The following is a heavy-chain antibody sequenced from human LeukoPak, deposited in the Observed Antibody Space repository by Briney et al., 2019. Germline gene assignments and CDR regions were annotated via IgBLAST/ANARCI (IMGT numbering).Heavy chain of an antibody. CDR3: AKRRDGSYYFDFDY. J-gene: IGHJ4*02. V-gene: IGHV3-23*01. Sequence: GGSLRLSCAASGFTFSSYGMSWVRQAPGKGLEWVSAISGSGGSTYYADSVRGRFTISRDNSKNTLYLQMNSLRAEDTAVYYCAKRRDGSYYFDFDYWGQGTLVTVSS. CDR1: GFTFSSYG. CDR2: ISGSGGST. D-gene: IGHD1-26*01.